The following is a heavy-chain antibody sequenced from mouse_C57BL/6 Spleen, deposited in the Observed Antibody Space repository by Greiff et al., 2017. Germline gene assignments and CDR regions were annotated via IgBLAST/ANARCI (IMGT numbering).Heavy chain of an antibody. CDR2: INPSSGYT. V-gene: IGHV1-7*01. Sequence: QVQLKESGAELAKPGASVKLSCKASGYTFTSYWMHWVKQRPGQGLEWIGYINPSSGYTKYNQKFKDKATLNADKSSRTAYMQLSSLTYKDSAVYYCARNPSMDYWGQGTSVTVSS. CDR3: ARNPSMDY. J-gene: IGHJ4*01. CDR1: GYTFTSYW.